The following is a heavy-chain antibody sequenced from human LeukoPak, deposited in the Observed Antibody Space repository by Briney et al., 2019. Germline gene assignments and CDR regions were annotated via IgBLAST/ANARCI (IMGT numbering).Heavy chain of an antibody. CDR3: ATRGYSGYDPFDY. CDR1: GFTVSSNY. CDR2: TYSGGST. J-gene: IGHJ4*02. V-gene: IGHV3-53*04. D-gene: IGHD5-12*01. Sequence: GGSLRLSCAASGFTVSSNYMSWVRQAPGKGLEWVSVTYSGGSTYYADSVKGRFTISRHNSKNTLYLQMNSLRAEDTAVYYCATRGYSGYDPFDYWGQGTLVTVSS.